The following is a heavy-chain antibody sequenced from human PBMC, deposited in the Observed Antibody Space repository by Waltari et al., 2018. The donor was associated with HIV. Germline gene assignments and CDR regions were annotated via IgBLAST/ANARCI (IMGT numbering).Heavy chain of an antibody. V-gene: IGHV4-59*01. D-gene: IGHD3-10*01. CDR2: VTSTGIK. Sequence: LQESGPGLVAPTETLSLTCTVSGGSISTYSWNWIRQTPGQGLQWIGLVTSTGIKNYNPALRNRFNMSLDTANNLFSLNLTSVTAADTALYYCARAILWNFGEGVDAFNVWGQGTRVIVSS. CDR3: ARAILWNFGEGVDAFNV. J-gene: IGHJ3*01. CDR1: GGSISTYS.